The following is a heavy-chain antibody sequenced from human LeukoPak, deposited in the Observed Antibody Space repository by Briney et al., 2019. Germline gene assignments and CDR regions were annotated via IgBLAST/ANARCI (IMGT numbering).Heavy chain of an antibody. V-gene: IGHV3-30*04. CDR3: ARGPLRDFDF. CDR2: ISYDGSNK. CDR1: GFTFSTSN. J-gene: IGHJ4*02. Sequence: GGSLRLSCAASGFTFSTSNMHWVRQAPGKGLEWVSFISYDGSNKKEADSVEGRFTISRDNSKNTLYLQMNSLRAADTAVYYCARGPLRDFDFWGQGILVTVSS.